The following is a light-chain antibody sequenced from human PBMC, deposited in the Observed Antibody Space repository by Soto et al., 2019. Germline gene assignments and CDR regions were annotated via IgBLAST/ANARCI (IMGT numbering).Light chain of an antibody. CDR1: QGISTY. Sequence: IPLTQSPSSLSASVGDTVTITCRASQGISTYLAWYQQKPGKAPKLLIYAASTLQIGVPSRFSGSGSGTDFTLTIGSLQPEDVATYYCQQVISYPLTFAGGTKVEVK. CDR3: QQVISYPLT. CDR2: AAS. J-gene: IGKJ4*01. V-gene: IGKV1-9*01.